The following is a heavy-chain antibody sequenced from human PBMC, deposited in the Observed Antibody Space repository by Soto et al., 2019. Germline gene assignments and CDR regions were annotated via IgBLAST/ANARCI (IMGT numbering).Heavy chain of an antibody. CDR1: GYTFTSNY. D-gene: IGHD3-10*01. CDR3: ARGVGSGSYYNQYNWFDP. J-gene: IGHJ5*02. CDR2: INPVSGST. Sequence: ASVKVSCKASGYTFTSNYMHWVRQAPGQGLEWMGIINPVSGSTSHAQKLQGRVIMTRDTSTSTVYMELSSLRSDDTAVYYCARGVGSGSYYNQYNWFDPWGQGTLVTVSS. V-gene: IGHV1-46*04.